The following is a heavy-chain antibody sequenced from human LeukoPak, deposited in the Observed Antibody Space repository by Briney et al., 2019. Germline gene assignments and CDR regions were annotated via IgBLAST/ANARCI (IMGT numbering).Heavy chain of an antibody. Sequence: GASVKVSCKASGGTFSSYAISWVRQAPGQGLEWMAGIIPIFGTANYAQKFQGRVTITTDESTSTAYMELSSLRSEDTAVYYCARARYDILTGYYDYYYYYMDVWGKGTTVTVSS. V-gene: IGHV1-69*05. J-gene: IGHJ6*03. CDR1: GGTFSSYA. D-gene: IGHD3-9*01. CDR3: ARARYDILTGYYDYYYYYMDV. CDR2: IIPIFGTA.